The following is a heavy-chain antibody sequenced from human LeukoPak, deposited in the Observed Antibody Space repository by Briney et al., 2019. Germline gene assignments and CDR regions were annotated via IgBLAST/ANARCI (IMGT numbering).Heavy chain of an antibody. D-gene: IGHD3-10*01. CDR1: GGSFSGYY. CDR3: ARYGSGSYWYYYYGMDV. CDR2: INHSGST. J-gene: IGHJ6*02. V-gene: IGHV4-34*01. Sequence: SSETLSLTCAVYGGSFSGYYWSWIRQPPGKGLEWIGEINHSGSTNYNPSLKSRVTISVDTSKNQFSLKLSSVTAADTAVYYCARYGSGSYWYYYYGMDVWGQGTTVTVSS.